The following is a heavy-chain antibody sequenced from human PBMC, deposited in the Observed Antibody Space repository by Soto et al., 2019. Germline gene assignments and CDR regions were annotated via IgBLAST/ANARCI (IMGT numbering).Heavy chain of an antibody. Sequence: PGGSLRLSCAASGFTFSSYAMSWVRQAPGKGLEWVSAISGSGGSTYYADSVKGRFTISRDNSKNTLYLQMNSLIAEDTAVYYCAKDITMVRGPLDYWGQGTLVTVSS. J-gene: IGHJ4*02. CDR3: AKDITMVRGPLDY. D-gene: IGHD3-10*01. CDR1: GFTFSSYA. V-gene: IGHV3-23*01. CDR2: ISGSGGST.